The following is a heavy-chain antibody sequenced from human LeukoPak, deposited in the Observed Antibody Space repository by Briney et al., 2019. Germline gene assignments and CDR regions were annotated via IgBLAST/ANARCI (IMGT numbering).Heavy chain of an antibody. CDR1: GASFSGYY. CDR2: INHSGST. D-gene: IGHD3-10*01. Sequence: SQTLSLTCALYGASFSGYYWSWIRQHPGKWLEWIGEINHSGSTNYNPSLKSRFTIPVDTSKIQFSLKLSSVTAADTAVYYCARGAYYYGSGSYYNRLYGMDVWGKGTTVTVSS. J-gene: IGHJ6*04. V-gene: IGHV4-34*01. CDR3: ARGAYYYGSGSYYNRLYGMDV.